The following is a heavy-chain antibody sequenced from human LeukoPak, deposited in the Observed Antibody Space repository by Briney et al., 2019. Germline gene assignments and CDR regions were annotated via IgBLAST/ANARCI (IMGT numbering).Heavy chain of an antibody. CDR3: ARGSPDSSWFDY. Sequence: GGSLRLSCAASGFTFSSYAMHWVRQAPGKGLEWVAVISYDGSNKYYADSVKGRFTLSRDNSKNTLYLQMNSLRAEDTAVYYCARGSPDSSWFDYWGQGTLVTVSS. V-gene: IGHV3-30-3*01. J-gene: IGHJ4*02. CDR2: ISYDGSNK. CDR1: GFTFSSYA. D-gene: IGHD6-13*01.